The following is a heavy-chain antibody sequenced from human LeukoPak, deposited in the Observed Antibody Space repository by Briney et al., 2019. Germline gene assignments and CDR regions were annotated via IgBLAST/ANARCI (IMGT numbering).Heavy chain of an antibody. CDR1: GFTFDDYA. D-gene: IGHD5-18*01. V-gene: IGHV3-9*01. J-gene: IGHJ4*02. CDR2: ISWNSGSI. CDR3: AKGALTFENTAMPDY. Sequence: GGSLRLSCAASGFTFDDYAMHWVRQAPGMGLEWVSGISWNSGSIGYADSVKGRFTISRDNAKNSLYLQMNSLRAEDTALYYCAKGALTFENTAMPDYWGQGTLVTVSS.